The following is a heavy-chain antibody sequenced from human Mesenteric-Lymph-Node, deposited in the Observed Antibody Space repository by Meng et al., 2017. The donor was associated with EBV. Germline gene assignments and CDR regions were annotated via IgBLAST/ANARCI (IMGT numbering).Heavy chain of an antibody. J-gene: IGHJ4*02. Sequence: EVQLVESGGXXXXXGXCLXLSCAASGFPFSSYSMNWVRQAPGKGLEWVSSIFTSGNIYYADSVKGRFTISRDNAKNSLYLLMNNLRVEDTAVYYCTRALGDSTAYWGQGTLVTVSS. V-gene: IGHV3-21*01. CDR2: IFTSGNI. D-gene: IGHD3-16*01. CDR3: TRALGDSTAY. CDR1: GFPFSSYS.